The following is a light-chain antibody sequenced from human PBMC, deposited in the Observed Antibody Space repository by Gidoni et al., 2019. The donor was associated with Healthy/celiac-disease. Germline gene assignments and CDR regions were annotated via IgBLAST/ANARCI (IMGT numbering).Light chain of an antibody. J-gene: IGKJ1*01. CDR2: GAS. CDR1: QSVSNSY. CDR3: QQYGSSPT. Sequence: EMVLSQSPGTLSLSPGERATLSGRASQSVSNSYLAWYQQKPGQAPRLLIYGASSRATGIPDRFSGSGSGTDFTLTISRLDPEDFAVYYCQQYGSSPTFGQGTKVEIK. V-gene: IGKV3-20*01.